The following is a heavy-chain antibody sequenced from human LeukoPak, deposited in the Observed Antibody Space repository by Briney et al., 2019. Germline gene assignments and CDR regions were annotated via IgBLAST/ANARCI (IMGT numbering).Heavy chain of an antibody. CDR3: ARAPSWNYNRYYYYYVDV. D-gene: IGHD1-7*01. Sequence: ASVKVSCKTSGYTFTNFDINWVRQASGHGLEWMGWMNPNSGNTGYAQKFQGRVTITRNTSISTAYMELSSRRSEDTAVYYCARAPSWNYNRYYYYYVDVWGRGTTVTVSS. CDR2: MNPNSGNT. CDR1: GYTFTNFD. V-gene: IGHV1-8*03. J-gene: IGHJ6*03.